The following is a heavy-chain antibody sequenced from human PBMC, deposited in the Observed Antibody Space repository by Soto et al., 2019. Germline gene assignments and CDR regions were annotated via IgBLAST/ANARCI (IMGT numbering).Heavy chain of an antibody. CDR1: GLAIGRCCC. CDR3: AREKVGTTFFDN. D-gene: IGHD1-1*01. J-gene: IGHJ4*02. Sequence: SETLSLTCRFSGLAIGRCCCCSWVRQPPGKGLEWIGSIYPSVSSYHNPSLATRLRLSIDTSKNQFTLNLTSVTAADTALYFCAREKVGTTFFDNWGQGSQVTGS. V-gene: IGHV4-38-2*02. CDR2: IYPSVSS.